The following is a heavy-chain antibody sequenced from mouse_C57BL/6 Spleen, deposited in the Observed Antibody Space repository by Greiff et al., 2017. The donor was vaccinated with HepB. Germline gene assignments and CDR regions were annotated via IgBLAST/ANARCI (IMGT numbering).Heavy chain of an antibody. J-gene: IGHJ2*01. CDR1: GYTFTSYG. CDR3: ARRGTTVVAGFDY. D-gene: IGHD1-1*01. V-gene: IGHV1-81*01. Sequence: QVQLKESGAELARPGASVKLSCKASGYTFTSYGISWVKQRTGQGLEWIGEIYPRSGNTYYNEKFKGKATLTADKSSSTAYMELRSLTSEDSAVYFCARRGTTVVAGFDYWGQGTTLTVSS. CDR2: IYPRSGNT.